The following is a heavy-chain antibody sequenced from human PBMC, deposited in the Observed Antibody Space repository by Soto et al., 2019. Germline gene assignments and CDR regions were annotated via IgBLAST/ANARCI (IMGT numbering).Heavy chain of an antibody. CDR3: AKEDRLGEFFDY. Sequence: EVQLLESGGGLVQPGGSLRLSCAASGFTFSSYAMSWVRQAPGKGLELVSTIIVRGGSPYYPDSVKGRFTISRDNSKNTLYLQMNSLRAEDTAVYYCAKEDRLGEFFDYWGQGTLVTVSS. D-gene: IGHD3-16*01. J-gene: IGHJ4*02. V-gene: IGHV3-23*01. CDR2: IIVRGGSP. CDR1: GFTFSSYA.